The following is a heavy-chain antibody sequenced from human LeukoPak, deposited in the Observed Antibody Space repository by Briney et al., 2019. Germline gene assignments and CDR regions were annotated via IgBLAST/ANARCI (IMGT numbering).Heavy chain of an antibody. CDR3: ARNYGDYWYFDL. CDR2: IYHSGST. Sequence: SETLSLTCTVSGGSISSGGYYWSWIRQPPGKGLEWIGYIYHSGSTYYNPSLKSRVTISVDRSKNQFSLKLSSVTAADTAVYYCARNYGDYWYFDLWGRGTLVTVSS. V-gene: IGHV4-30-2*01. CDR1: GGSISSGGYY. D-gene: IGHD4-17*01. J-gene: IGHJ2*01.